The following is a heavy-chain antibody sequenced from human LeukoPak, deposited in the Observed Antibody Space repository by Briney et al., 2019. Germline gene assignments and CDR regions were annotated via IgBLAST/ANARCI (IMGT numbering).Heavy chain of an antibody. V-gene: IGHV3-33*01. Sequence: PGISLTLSCAASGFTFRNYGMHWVPQAPDKGLEWVAPILYDGRKVYHADSVKGRFTISRDNSKNTLYLQMNSLRAEDTALYYCARDDDYGGNNLDYWGQGTLVTVSS. CDR1: GFTFRNYG. D-gene: IGHD4-23*01. CDR2: ILYDGRKV. J-gene: IGHJ4*02. CDR3: ARDDDYGGNNLDY.